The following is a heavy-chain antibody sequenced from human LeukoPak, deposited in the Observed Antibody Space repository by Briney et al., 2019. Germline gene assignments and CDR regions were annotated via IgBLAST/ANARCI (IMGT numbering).Heavy chain of an antibody. V-gene: IGHV3-23*01. J-gene: IGHJ5*02. Sequence: GGSLRLSCAASGFTFSSHGMNWVRQAPGKGLEWVSGIIPSGHTTYYADSVRGRFTISKDNSKNTVDLQMNGLRAEDTAVYYCARAVTWIDPWGQGTLVIVYS. CDR2: IIPSGHTT. CDR1: GFTFSSHG. CDR3: ARAVTWIDP.